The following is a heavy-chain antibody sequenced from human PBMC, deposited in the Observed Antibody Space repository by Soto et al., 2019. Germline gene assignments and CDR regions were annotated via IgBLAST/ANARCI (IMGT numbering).Heavy chain of an antibody. J-gene: IGHJ4*02. V-gene: IGHV3-49*04. CDR2: IRTKARGGTT. CDR1: GFSFGDYA. Sequence: ELQLVESGGGLVQPGRSLRLSCTASGFSFGDYAMIWVRQAPGKGLEWVGFIRTKARGGTTEHAASVKGRFTISRDDSTSIAYLQMNSLKPEYTAVYYCVTYCGGECSPFYWGQGTLVTVSS. CDR3: VTYCGGECSPFY. D-gene: IGHD2-21*01.